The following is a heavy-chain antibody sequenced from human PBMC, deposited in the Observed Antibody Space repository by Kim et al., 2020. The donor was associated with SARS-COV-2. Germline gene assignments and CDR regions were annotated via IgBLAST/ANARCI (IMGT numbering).Heavy chain of an antibody. V-gene: IGHV3-33*01. CDR1: GFTFSSYG. CDR3: ARGRREQLVPPGGFDY. Sequence: GGSLRLSCAASGFTFSSYGMHWVRQAPGKGLEWVAVIWYDGSNKYYADSVKGRFTISRDNSKNTLYLQMNSLRAEDTAVYYCARGRREQLVPPGGFDYWGQGTLVAVSS. CDR2: IWYDGSNK. J-gene: IGHJ4*02. D-gene: IGHD6-6*01.